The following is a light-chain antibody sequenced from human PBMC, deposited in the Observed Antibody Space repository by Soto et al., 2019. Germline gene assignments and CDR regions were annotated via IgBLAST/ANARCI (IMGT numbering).Light chain of an antibody. Sequence: ESVLTQSPATLSLSPGERATRSCRASPSVSNSLAWYQHKPGQAPRLLIYDAFNRATGVPTRFSGSGYGTDFTLTISSLEPEDFAVYYCQQRNRWPPVNFGGGTRVEIK. CDR2: DAF. CDR3: QQRNRWPPVN. J-gene: IGKJ4*01. V-gene: IGKV3-11*01. CDR1: PSVSNS.